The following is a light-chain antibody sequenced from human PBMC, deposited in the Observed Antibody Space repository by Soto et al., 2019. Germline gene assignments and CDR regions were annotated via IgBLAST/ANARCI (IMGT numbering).Light chain of an antibody. CDR1: QSVSSN. Sequence: EIVMTQSPATLSVSPGERATLSCRASQSVSSNLAWYQQKPGQAPRLLIYGASTRATGIPARFSGSGSGTEFTLTISSLHSEDFAVYYCQQYNNWPPTFGQGTKV. CDR2: GAS. CDR3: QQYNNWPPT. J-gene: IGKJ1*01. V-gene: IGKV3-15*01.